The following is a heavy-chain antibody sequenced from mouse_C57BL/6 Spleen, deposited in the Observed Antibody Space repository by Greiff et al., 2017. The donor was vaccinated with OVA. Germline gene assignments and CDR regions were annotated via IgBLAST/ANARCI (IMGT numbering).Heavy chain of an antibody. CDR2: IHPNSGST. D-gene: IGHD2-4*01. V-gene: IGHV1-64*01. Sequence: VQLQQPGAELVKPGASVKLSCKASGYTFTSYWMHWVKQRPGQGLEWIGMIHPNSGSTNYNEKFKSKATLTVDKSSSTAYMQLSSLTSEDSAVXCCASYEYDGGPFAYWGQGTLVTVSA. CDR3: ASYEYDGGPFAY. J-gene: IGHJ3*01. CDR1: GYTFTSYW.